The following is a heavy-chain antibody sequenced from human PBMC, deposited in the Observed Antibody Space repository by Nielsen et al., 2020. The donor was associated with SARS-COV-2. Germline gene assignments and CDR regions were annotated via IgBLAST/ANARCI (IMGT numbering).Heavy chain of an antibody. CDR3: AREMYSSGWD. D-gene: IGHD6-19*01. J-gene: IGHJ4*02. CDR2: IWYDGSNK. CDR1: EVTFRSHD. V-gene: IGHV3-33*01. Sequence: GESLKISCAASEVTFRSHDMQWVRQAPGKGLECVARIWYDGSNKYYADSVKGRFTISRDNSKNTVYLQMNSLRGDDTAVYYCAREMYSSGWDWGQGTQVTVSS.